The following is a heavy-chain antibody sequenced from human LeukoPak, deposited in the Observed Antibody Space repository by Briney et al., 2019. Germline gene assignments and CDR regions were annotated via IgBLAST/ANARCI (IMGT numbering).Heavy chain of an antibody. CDR2: INHSGST. CDR1: GGSFSAYY. V-gene: IGHV4-34*01. J-gene: IGHJ4*02. Sequence: PSETLSLTCAVYGGSFSAYYWSWIRQPPGKGLEWIGEINHSGSTNYNPSLKSRVTISVDTSKNQLSLKLSSVTAADTAVYYCATTFPAAATVDYWGQGTLVTVSS. CDR3: ATTFPAAATVDY. D-gene: IGHD6-13*01.